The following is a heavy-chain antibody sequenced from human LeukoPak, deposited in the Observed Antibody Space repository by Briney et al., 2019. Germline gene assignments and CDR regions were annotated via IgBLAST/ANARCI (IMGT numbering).Heavy chain of an antibody. J-gene: IGHJ5*02. CDR1: GFTFSSYG. D-gene: IGHD1-26*01. CDR3: TRGLGAIRGGWFDP. CDR2: ISYDGSNK. V-gene: IGHV3-30-3*01. Sequence: PGRSLRLSCAASGFTFSSYGMHWVRQAPGKGLEWVAVISYDGSNKYYADSVKGRFTISRDNSKNTLHLQMTSLRPEDTAVYYCTRGLGAIRGGWFDPWGQGTLVTVSS.